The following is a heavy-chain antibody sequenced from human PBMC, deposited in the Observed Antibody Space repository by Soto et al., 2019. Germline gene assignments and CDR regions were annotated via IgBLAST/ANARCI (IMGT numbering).Heavy chain of an antibody. D-gene: IGHD4-4*01. CDR3: ALSGYDSNYYAVTPLSAVHF. V-gene: IGHV3-11*01. Sequence: QVQLVVSGGGLVKPGGSLRISCAASGFTFSDYYISWIRQAPGKGLEWVSYISSSGSIIYYADSVKGRFTISRDNAKNSLYLQINSLRAEDTAVYYCALSGYDSNYYAVTPLSAVHFWGQGTLVTVSS. J-gene: IGHJ4*02. CDR1: GFTFSDYY. CDR2: ISSSGSII.